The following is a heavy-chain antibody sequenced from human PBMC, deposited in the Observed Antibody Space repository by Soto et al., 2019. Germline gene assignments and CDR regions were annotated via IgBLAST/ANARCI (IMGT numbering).Heavy chain of an antibody. V-gene: IGHV4-59*01. CDR3: ARDPGEEITFGGVINLMGAFDI. CDR2: IYYSGST. CDR1: GGSISSYY. Sequence: SETLSLTCTVSGGSISSYYWSWIRQPPGKGLEWIGYIYYSGSTNYNPSLKSRVTISVDTSKNQFSLKLSSVTAADTAVYYCARDPGEEITFGGVINLMGAFDIWGQGTMVTVSS. D-gene: IGHD3-16*02. J-gene: IGHJ3*02.